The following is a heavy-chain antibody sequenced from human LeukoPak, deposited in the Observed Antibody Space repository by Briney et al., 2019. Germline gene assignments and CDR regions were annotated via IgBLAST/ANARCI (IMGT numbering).Heavy chain of an antibody. Sequence: GGSLRLSCAASGFTFSSYGMSWVRQAPGKGLEWVSAISGSGGSTYYADSVKGRFTISRDNSKNTLYLQMNSLRAEDTAVYYCARDQWTWEWFGESPMPNYYYYMDVWGKGTTVTISS. CDR3: ARDQWTWEWFGESPMPNYYYYMDV. CDR2: ISGSGGST. V-gene: IGHV3-23*01. CDR1: GFTFSSYG. J-gene: IGHJ6*03. D-gene: IGHD3-10*01.